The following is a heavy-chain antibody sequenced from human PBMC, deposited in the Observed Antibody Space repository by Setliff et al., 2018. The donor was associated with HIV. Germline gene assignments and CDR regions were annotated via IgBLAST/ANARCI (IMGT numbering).Heavy chain of an antibody. D-gene: IGHD5-12*01. CDR1: DGSISSDSYY. V-gene: IGHV4-39*01. J-gene: IGHJ3*02. Sequence: SETLSLTCTVSDGSISSDSYYWGWIRQPPGKRLEWIASINYSGYTYHNPSLKTRVTISIDTSKSQFSLKLNSITAADTGVYYCARLFQWMSYSFDIWGQGTVVTVSS. CDR2: INYSGYT. CDR3: ARLFQWMSYSFDI.